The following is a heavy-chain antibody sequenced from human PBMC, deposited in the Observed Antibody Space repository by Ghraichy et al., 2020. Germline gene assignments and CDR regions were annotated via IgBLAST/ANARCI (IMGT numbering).Heavy chain of an antibody. D-gene: IGHD6-19*01. V-gene: IGHV2-5*02. CDR1: GFSLSTSGVG. J-gene: IGHJ5*02. CDR2: IYWDDDK. CDR3: AHRRVYSSGWPINWFDP. Sequence: SGPTLVKPTQTLTLTCTFSGFSLSTSGVGVGWIRQPPGKALEWLALIYWDDDKRYSPSLKSRLTITKDTSKNQVVLTMTNMDPVDTATYYCAHRRVYSSGWPINWFDPWGQGTLVTVSS.